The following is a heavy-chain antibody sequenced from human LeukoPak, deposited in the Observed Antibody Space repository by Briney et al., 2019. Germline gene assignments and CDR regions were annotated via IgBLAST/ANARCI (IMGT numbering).Heavy chain of an antibody. V-gene: IGHV3-74*01. Sequence: GGSLRLSCEASRFTFSDNWMHWVRQAPGKGLVWVSRINIDGSSTTYADSVKGRFTISRDNAKNTLYLQMNSLRAEDTAVYCCARALPQQWVIVSTWYFDLWGRGTLVTVSS. CDR3: ARALPQQWVIVSTWYFDL. J-gene: IGHJ2*01. CDR1: RFTFSDNW. D-gene: IGHD1-26*01. CDR2: INIDGSST.